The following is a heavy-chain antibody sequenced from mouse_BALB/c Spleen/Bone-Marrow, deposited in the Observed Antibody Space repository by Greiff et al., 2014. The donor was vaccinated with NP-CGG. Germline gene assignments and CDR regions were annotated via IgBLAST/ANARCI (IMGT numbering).Heavy chain of an antibody. Sequence: EVQLVESGPSLVKPSQTLSLTCSVTGDSITRGYWNWIRKFPGNKLEYMGYITYSANTYYNPPLKSRLSITRDTSKNQYYLQLNSVTTEDTATYYCATGYYFDYWGQGTTLTVSS. CDR3: ATGYYFDY. CDR1: GDSITRGY. D-gene: IGHD4-1*01. V-gene: IGHV3-8*02. J-gene: IGHJ2*01. CDR2: ITYSANT.